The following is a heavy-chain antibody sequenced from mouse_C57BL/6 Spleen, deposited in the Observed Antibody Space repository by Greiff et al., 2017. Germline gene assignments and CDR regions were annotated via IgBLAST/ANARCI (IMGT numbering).Heavy chain of an antibody. CDR1: GYSITSGYY. D-gene: IGHD2-2*01. Sequence: EVKLMESGPGLVKPSQSLSLTCSVTGYSITSGYYWNWIRQFPGNKLEWMGYISYDGSNNYNPSLKNRISITRDTSKNQFFLKLNSVTTEDTATYYCARDYGYDRGYYYAMDYWGQGTSVTVSS. J-gene: IGHJ4*01. CDR2: ISYDGSN. V-gene: IGHV3-6*01. CDR3: ARDYGYDRGYYYAMDY.